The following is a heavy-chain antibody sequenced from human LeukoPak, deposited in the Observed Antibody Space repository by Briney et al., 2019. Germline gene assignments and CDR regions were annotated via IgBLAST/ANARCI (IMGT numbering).Heavy chain of an antibody. Sequence: SQTLSLTCSVYGDSITSSGYYWSWFRQPSGKGLEWIGFVYPKGTTFYNPSLESRVSISIDRSKNQFSLKLSSVTAADTAVYYCARIYPPRWLQFDAFDIWGQGTMVTVSS. CDR3: ARIYPPRWLQFDAFDI. D-gene: IGHD5-24*01. J-gene: IGHJ3*02. V-gene: IGHV4-30-2*02. CDR1: GDSITSSGYY. CDR2: VYPKGTT.